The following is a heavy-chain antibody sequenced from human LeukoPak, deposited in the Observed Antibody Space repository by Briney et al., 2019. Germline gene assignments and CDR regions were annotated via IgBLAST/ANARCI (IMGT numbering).Heavy chain of an antibody. V-gene: IGHV3-23*01. CDR3: AKFSSRPYYYMDV. CDR1: GFTFSSYA. Sequence: GGSLRLSCAASGFTFSSYAMSWVRQAPGKGLEWVSAISGSGGSTYYAGSAKGRFTISRDNSKNTLYLQMNSLRAEDTAVYYCAKFSSRPYYYMDVWGKGTTVTVSS. D-gene: IGHD2-2*01. CDR2: ISGSGGST. J-gene: IGHJ6*03.